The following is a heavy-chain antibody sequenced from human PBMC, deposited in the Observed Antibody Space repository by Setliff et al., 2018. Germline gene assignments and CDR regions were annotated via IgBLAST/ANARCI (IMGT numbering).Heavy chain of an antibody. CDR2: IYTSGST. Sequence: PSETLSLTCTVSGGSISSYYWSWIRQPPGKGLEWIGYIYTSGSTNYNPSLKSRVTISVDTSKNQFSLKLSSVTAADTAVYYCAREDGGGWLAPFDYWGQGTLVTVSS. CDR3: AREDGGGWLAPFDY. V-gene: IGHV4-4*08. CDR1: GGSISSYY. J-gene: IGHJ4*02. D-gene: IGHD6-19*01.